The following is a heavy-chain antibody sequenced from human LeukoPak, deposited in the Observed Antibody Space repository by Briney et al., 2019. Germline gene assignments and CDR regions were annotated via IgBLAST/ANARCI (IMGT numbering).Heavy chain of an antibody. V-gene: IGHV3-33*01. J-gene: IGHJ5*02. CDR3: ARDQYLATTGGPFDP. CDR1: GFTFSSYG. CDR2: IWYDGSNK. Sequence: GGSLRLSCAASGFTFSSYGMHWVRQAPGKGLEWVAVIWYDGSNKYYADSVKGRFTISRDNSKNSLYPQMNSLRAEDTAVYYCARDQYLATTGGPFDPWGQGTLVTVSS. D-gene: IGHD5-24*01.